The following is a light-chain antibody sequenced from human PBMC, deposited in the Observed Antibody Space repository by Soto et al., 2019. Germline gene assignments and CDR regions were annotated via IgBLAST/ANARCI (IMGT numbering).Light chain of an antibody. CDR2: DVS. V-gene: IGKV1-5*01. J-gene: IGKJ1*01. CDR1: QSISSW. Sequence: DIQMTQSPSTLSASVGDRVIITCRASQSISSWLAWYQQKPGKAPNLLIYDVSSLESGVPSRFSGSGSGTEFPLTISSLQPDDSANYYCQQYYSYWTFGQGTKVEIK. CDR3: QQYYSYWT.